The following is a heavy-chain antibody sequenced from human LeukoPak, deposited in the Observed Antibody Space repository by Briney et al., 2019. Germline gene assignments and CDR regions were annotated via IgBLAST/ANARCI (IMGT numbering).Heavy chain of an antibody. Sequence: PGGSLRLSCAASGFTFSSYGMNWVRQAPGKGLQWVSATSGSGSSPNYSDSVKGRFTISRDNSKNTLYLQMNSLRAEDMAVYYCAKTTGGNAYDYIDYWGQGTLVTVSS. V-gene: IGHV3-23*01. CDR3: AKTTGGNAYDYIDY. D-gene: IGHD5-12*01. CDR2: TSGSGSSP. J-gene: IGHJ4*02. CDR1: GFTFSSYG.